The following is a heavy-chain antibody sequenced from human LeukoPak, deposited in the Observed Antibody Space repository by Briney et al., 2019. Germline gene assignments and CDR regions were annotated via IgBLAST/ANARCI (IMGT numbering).Heavy chain of an antibody. D-gene: IGHD3-22*01. CDR3: ARSVDYFDNTGPHMMFDY. CDR2: IYYTGII. V-gene: IGHV4-59*07. Sequence: PSDTLSLTCNVPGDSITSHYWNWIRQPPGKGLEWIGYIYYTGIIKYNPSLTSRVSMSVDTSKNQFFLKMKSVTAADTAVYHCARSVDYFDNTGPHMMFDYWGQGSLVTVSS. J-gene: IGHJ4*02. CDR1: GDSITSHY.